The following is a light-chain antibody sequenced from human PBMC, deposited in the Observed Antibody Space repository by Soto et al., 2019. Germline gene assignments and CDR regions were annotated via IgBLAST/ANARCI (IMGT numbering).Light chain of an antibody. CDR2: AAT. Sequence: AIQLTQSPSALSASVGDRDTITCRASTGIRTDLSWYQQKPGKVPKVLIYAATRLHSGVPSRFSGSGSGTDFTLTISSLQPEDFATYSCLQDYNYPWTFGQGTKVYIK. V-gene: IGKV1-6*01. CDR1: TGIRTD. J-gene: IGKJ1*01. CDR3: LQDYNYPWT.